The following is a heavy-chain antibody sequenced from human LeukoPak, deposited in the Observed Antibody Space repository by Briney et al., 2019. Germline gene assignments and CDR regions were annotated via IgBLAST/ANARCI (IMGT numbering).Heavy chain of an antibody. CDR2: IIPIFGTA. Sequence: SVKVSCKASGGTFSSYAISWVRQAPGQGVEWVGGIIPIFGTANYAQKFQGRVTITADESTSTAYMELSSLRSEDTAVYYCARAPRLEEGGMVVWGQGTTVTVSS. D-gene: IGHD6-25*01. J-gene: IGHJ6*02. CDR1: GGTFSSYA. V-gene: IGHV1-69*13. CDR3: ARAPRLEEGGMVV.